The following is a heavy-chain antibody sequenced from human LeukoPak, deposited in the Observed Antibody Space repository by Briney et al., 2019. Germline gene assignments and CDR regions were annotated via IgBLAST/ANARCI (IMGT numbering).Heavy chain of an antibody. V-gene: IGHV4-34*01. CDR1: DGSFSAYY. Sequence: PSETLSLTCAVYDGSFSAYYWSWIRQPPGKGLEWIGEINRSGSTNYNPSLKSRVTISVDTSKNQFSLMLSSVTAADTAVYYCARRIAVAGTPYCFDYWGQGTLVTVSS. D-gene: IGHD6-19*01. CDR2: INRSGST. J-gene: IGHJ4*02. CDR3: ARRIAVAGTPYCFDY.